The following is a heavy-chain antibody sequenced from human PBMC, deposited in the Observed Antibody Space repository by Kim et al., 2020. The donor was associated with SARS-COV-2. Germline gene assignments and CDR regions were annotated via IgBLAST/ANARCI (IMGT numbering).Heavy chain of an antibody. Sequence: GGSLRLSCAASGFTLSTYAMSWVRQAPGKGLEWVSSITGGGSTYFADSVKGRFTISRDNSKSTLYLQMSSLRAEDTAVYYCAKRKKDTSTSFYFDYWGQGTLVTVSS. CDR2: ITGGGST. CDR1: GFTLSTYA. CDR3: AKRKKDTSTSFYFDY. D-gene: IGHD2-2*01. J-gene: IGHJ4*02. V-gene: IGHV3-23*01.